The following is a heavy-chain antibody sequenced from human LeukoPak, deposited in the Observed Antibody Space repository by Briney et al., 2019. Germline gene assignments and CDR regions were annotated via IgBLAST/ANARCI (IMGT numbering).Heavy chain of an antibody. J-gene: IGHJ4*02. CDR1: GFTFSSYG. D-gene: IGHD3-16*01. Sequence: GGSLRLSCAASGFTFSSYGMHWVRQAPGKGLEWVAVIWYDGSNKYYADSVKGRFTISRDNSKNTLYLQMNSLRAEDTAVYYCASPGGGPLYPFDYWGQGTLVTVSS. CDR3: ASPGGGPLYPFDY. V-gene: IGHV3-33*01. CDR2: IWYDGSNK.